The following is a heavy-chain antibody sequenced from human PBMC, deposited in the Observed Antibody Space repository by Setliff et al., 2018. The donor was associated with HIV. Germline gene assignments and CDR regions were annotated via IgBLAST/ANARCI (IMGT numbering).Heavy chain of an antibody. Sequence: PSETLSLTCTVSGASISSYYWSWLRQPPGKGLEWLGYIYHSGGVNYNPSLKGRGTISLDTSKNQFSLRLTSVTAADTAVYYCARRGYSGYASGWFGPWGQGTLVTV. CDR2: IYHSGGV. CDR3: ARRGYSGYASGWFGP. J-gene: IGHJ5*02. CDR1: GASISSYY. V-gene: IGHV4-59*08. D-gene: IGHD5-12*01.